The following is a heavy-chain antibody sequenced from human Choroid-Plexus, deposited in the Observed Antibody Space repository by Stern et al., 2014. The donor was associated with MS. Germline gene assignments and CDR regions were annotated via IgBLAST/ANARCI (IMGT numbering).Heavy chain of an antibody. Sequence: QVQLVQSGAEVKKPGASVKVSCKTSGYIFTGYYIHWVRQAPGQGLEWMAWINPNTGGPKYAQKFQGRVTMSRDTSISTAYVELSSLTSDDTAVYYCAREQRGITIFGVVTDYYYLGMDVWGQGTTVTVSS. CDR3: AREQRGITIFGVVTDYYYLGMDV. CDR1: GYIFTGYY. CDR2: INPNTGGP. D-gene: IGHD3-3*01. J-gene: IGHJ6*02. V-gene: IGHV1-2*02.